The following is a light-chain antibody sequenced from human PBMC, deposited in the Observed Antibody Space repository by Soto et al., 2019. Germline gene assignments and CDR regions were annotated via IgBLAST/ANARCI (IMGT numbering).Light chain of an antibody. J-gene: IGKJ1*01. Sequence: DIQMTQSPSTLSASVGDRVTITCRASQSISTYLSWYQQRPGKVPHLLIFAASSLQSGVPSRFSGRRSGTEITLNISRLQPADVGPYSCQQSEMTAGSLGQGTKVDIK. CDR3: QQSEMTAGS. CDR2: AAS. CDR1: QSISTY. V-gene: IGKV1-39*01.